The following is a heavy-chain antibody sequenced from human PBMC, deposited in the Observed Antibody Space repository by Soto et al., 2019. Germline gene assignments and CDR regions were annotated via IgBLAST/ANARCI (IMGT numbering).Heavy chain of an antibody. CDR3: ATSLRYFDWLQGHYYYYYGMDV. Sequence: QVQLVQSGAEVKKPGSSVKVSCKASGGTFSSYAISWVRQAPGQGLEWMGGIIPIFGTANYAQKFQGRVTITADESTSTAYMELSSLRSEDMAVYYCATSLRYFDWLQGHYYYYYGMDVWGQGTTVTVSS. CDR2: IIPIFGTA. CDR1: GGTFSSYA. D-gene: IGHD3-9*01. V-gene: IGHV1-69*01. J-gene: IGHJ6*02.